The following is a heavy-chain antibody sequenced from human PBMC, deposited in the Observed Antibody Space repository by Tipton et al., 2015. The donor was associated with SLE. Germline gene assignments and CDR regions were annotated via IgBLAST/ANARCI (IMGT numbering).Heavy chain of an antibody. V-gene: IGHV4-38-2*02. CDR1: GYSISSGYY. D-gene: IGHD3-10*01. CDR3: AREPYYYGSGNDI. J-gene: IGHJ3*02. Sequence: TLSLTCAVSGYSISSGYYWGWIRQPPGKGLEWIGSIYYSGSTYYNPSLKRRVTISVDTSKNQFSLKLSPVTAADTAVYYCAREPYYYGSGNDIWGQGKMVTVSS. CDR2: IYYSGST.